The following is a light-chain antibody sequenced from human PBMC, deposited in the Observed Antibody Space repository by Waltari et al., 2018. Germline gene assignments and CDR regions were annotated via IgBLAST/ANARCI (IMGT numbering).Light chain of an antibody. Sequence: EIVLTQSPATLSLSPGERATLSCRASQSVGSSLAWYQQKPGQAPRLLIFDASARATGTPARFSGSGSGTDFTLTISSLEPEDFAVYYCQHRFNWPLTFGGGTKVEIK. V-gene: IGKV3-11*01. J-gene: IGKJ4*01. CDR1: QSVGSS. CDR3: QHRFNWPLT. CDR2: DAS.